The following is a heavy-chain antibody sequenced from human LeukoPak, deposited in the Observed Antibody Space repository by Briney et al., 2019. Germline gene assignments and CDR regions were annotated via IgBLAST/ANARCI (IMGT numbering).Heavy chain of an antibody. Sequence: GGSLRLSCAASGFTFSSYSMNWVRQAPGKGLEWVSSISSSSSYIYYADSVKGRFTISRDNAKNSLYLQMNSLRAEDTAIYYCAKGKGEYCDGDCSSRIIDYWGQGTLVTVSS. V-gene: IGHV3-21*04. CDR2: ISSSSSYI. CDR1: GFTFSSYS. D-gene: IGHD2-21*02. CDR3: AKGKGEYCDGDCSSRIIDY. J-gene: IGHJ4*02.